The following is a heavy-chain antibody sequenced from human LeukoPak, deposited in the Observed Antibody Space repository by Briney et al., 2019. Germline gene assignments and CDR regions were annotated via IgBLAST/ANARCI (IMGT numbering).Heavy chain of an antibody. J-gene: IGHJ6*02. CDR1: GFPFSNYW. V-gene: IGHV3-7*03. CDR2: INQGGSGK. CDR3: ARDRVTNSYDYYGLDV. Sequence: PGGSLRLSCVASGFPFSNYWMTWVRQAPGKGLEWVANINQGGSGKYYVDSVKGRFTISRDNAKNSLYLQINSLRAEDTAEYFCARDRVTNSYDYYGLDVWGQGTTVSVSS. D-gene: IGHD3-10*01.